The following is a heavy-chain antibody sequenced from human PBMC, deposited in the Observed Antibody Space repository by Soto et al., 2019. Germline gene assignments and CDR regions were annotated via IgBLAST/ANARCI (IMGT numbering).Heavy chain of an antibody. CDR2: IWYDGSNK. D-gene: IGHD5-18*01. CDR3: ARGDTAMAYYYGMDV. CDR1: GFTFSSYG. J-gene: IGHJ6*02. Sequence: GGSLRLSCAASGFTFSSYGMHWVRQAPGKGLEWVAVIWYDGSNKYYADSVKGRFTISRDNSKNTLYLQMNSLRAEDTAVYYCARGDTAMAYYYGMDVWGQGTTVTVSS. V-gene: IGHV3-33*01.